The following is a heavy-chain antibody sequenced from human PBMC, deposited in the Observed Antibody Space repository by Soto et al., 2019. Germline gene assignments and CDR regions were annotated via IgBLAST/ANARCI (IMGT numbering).Heavy chain of an antibody. V-gene: IGHV4-30-4*01. CDR1: GGSISSGAYY. J-gene: IGHJ4*02. D-gene: IGHD4-17*01. CDR2: IYYSGST. Sequence: QVQLQESGPGLVKPSQTLSLTCTVSGGSISSGAYYRSWVRQPPGKGLEWIGYIYYSGSTYYNPSLKSRVTISVDTSKNQFSLKLSSVTATDTAVYYCARDNYGDTYYFDYWGQGTLVTVSS. CDR3: ARDNYGDTYYFDY.